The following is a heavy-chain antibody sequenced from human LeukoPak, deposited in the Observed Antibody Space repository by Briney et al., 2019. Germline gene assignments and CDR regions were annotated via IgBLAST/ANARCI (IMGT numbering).Heavy chain of an antibody. CDR1: GYTFTSYA. V-gene: IGHV1-3*01. CDR3: ARDSYYDILTGYNDAFDI. Sequence: ASVRVSCKASGYTFTSYAMYWVREAPGQRLEWMGWINAGNGNTKYSQKFQGRVTITRDTSASTAYMELSGLRSEDTAVYYCARDSYYDILTGYNDAFDIWGQGTMVTVSS. D-gene: IGHD3-9*01. J-gene: IGHJ3*02. CDR2: INAGNGNT.